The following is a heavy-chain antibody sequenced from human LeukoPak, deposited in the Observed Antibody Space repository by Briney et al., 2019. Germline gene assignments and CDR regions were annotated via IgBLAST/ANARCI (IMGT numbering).Heavy chain of an antibody. Sequence: GGSLRLSCAASGFTFSGYWMNWVRQAPGKGLVWVSRIASDGSSTTYADSVKGRFSISRDNAKNTLYLQMNSLRVEDTAVYYXAXGRPHGNDYWGQGTLVTVSS. CDR3: AXGRPHGNDY. D-gene: IGHD4-23*01. CDR2: IASDGSST. J-gene: IGHJ4*02. V-gene: IGHV3-74*01. CDR1: GFTFSGYW.